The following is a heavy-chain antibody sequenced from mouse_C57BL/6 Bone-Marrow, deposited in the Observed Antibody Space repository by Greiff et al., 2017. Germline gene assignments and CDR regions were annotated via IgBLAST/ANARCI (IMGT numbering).Heavy chain of an antibody. D-gene: IGHD1-1*01. J-gene: IGHJ1*03. Sequence: EVNVVESEGGLVQPGSSMKLSCTASGFTFSDYYMAWVRQVPEKGLEWVANINYDGSSTYYLDSLKSRFIISRDNAKNILYLKMSSLKSEDTATYYCARDMAVVAHWYFDVWGTGTTVTVSS. CDR2: INYDGSST. CDR1: GFTFSDYY. CDR3: ARDMAVVAHWYFDV. V-gene: IGHV5-16*01.